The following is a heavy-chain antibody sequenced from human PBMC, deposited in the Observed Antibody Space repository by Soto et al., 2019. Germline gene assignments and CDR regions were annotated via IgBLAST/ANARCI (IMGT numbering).Heavy chain of an antibody. CDR2: IIPIFGTA. Sequence: QVQLVQSGAEVKKPGSSVKVSCKASGGTFSSYAISWVRQAPGQGLEWMGGIIPIFGTANYAQKFQGRVTITADDSTSTAYMELSSLRSEDTAVYYCARGEAVAGSDYYYYYGMDVWGQGTTVTVSS. V-gene: IGHV1-69*01. CDR1: GGTFSSYA. J-gene: IGHJ6*02. D-gene: IGHD6-19*01. CDR3: ARGEAVAGSDYYYYYGMDV.